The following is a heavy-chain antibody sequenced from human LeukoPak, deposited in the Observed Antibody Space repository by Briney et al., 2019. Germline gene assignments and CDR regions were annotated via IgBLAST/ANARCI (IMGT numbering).Heavy chain of an antibody. Sequence: GGSLRLSCAAYGFTFSSYSMNWVRQAPGKGLEWVSFISTSSSYIYYADSVKGRFTISRDNAKNSLYLEMNSLRAEDTAVYYCARVSSSWYQDWYFDLWGRGTLVTVSS. CDR2: ISTSSSYI. CDR1: GFTFSSYS. CDR3: ARVSSSWYQDWYFDL. V-gene: IGHV3-21*04. D-gene: IGHD6-13*01. J-gene: IGHJ2*01.